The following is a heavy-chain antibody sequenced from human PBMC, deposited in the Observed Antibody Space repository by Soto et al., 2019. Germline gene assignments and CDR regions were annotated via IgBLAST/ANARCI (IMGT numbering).Heavy chain of an antibody. CDR3: ARSDSTSGPVYFDY. V-gene: IGHV4-59*01. CDR1: GGSISSYY. D-gene: IGHD2-2*01. CDR2: IYYSGST. Sequence: VQLQESGPGLVKPSETLSLTCTVSGGSISSYYWSWIRQPPGKGLEWIGYIYYSGSTNYNPSLKSRVTISVDTSKNQFSLKLSSVTAADTAVYYCARSDSTSGPVYFDYWGQGTLVTVSS. J-gene: IGHJ4*02.